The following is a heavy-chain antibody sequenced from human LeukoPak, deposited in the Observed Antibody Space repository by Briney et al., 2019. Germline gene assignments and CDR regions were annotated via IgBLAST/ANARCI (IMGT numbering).Heavy chain of an antibody. CDR1: GYTFTGYY. CDR2: INPNSGGT. J-gene: IGHJ3*02. D-gene: IGHD2-2*01. Sequence: ASVKVSCKASGYTFTGYYIHWLRQAPGQGLEWMGWINPNSGGTSYAQKFQDRITMTRDTSISTAHMELSRLRSDDTAVYYCASKGAGYCRSTNCQGAFDIWGQGTMVSVSS. CDR3: ASKGAGYCRSTNCQGAFDI. V-gene: IGHV1-2*02.